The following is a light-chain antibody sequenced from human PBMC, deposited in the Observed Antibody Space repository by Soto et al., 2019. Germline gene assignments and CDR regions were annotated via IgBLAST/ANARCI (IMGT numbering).Light chain of an antibody. V-gene: IGLV2-8*01. Sequence: QSALTQPPSASGSPGQSVTIYCTGTSSDVGGYNYVSWYQQHPGKAPKLMIYEVSQRPSGVPDRFSGSKSGYTASLTVSGLQPEDEADYYCSSYGGSNNLVFGGGTKLTVL. CDR2: EVS. CDR3: SSYGGSNNLV. J-gene: IGLJ2*01. CDR1: SSDVGGYNY.